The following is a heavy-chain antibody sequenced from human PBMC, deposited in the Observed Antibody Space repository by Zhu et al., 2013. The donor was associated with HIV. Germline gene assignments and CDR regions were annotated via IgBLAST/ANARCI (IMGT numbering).Heavy chain of an antibody. V-gene: IGHV1-8*01. CDR3: ARDWESDYYDSSGTKYNWFDP. CDR1: GYTFTSYD. J-gene: IGHJ5*02. CDR2: MNPNSGNT. D-gene: IGHD3-22*01. Sequence: QVQLVQSGAEVKKPGSSVKVSCKASGYTFTSYDINWVRQATGQGLEWMGWMNPNSGNTGYAQKFQGRVTITADKSTSTAYMELSSLRSEDTAVYYCARDWESDYYDSSGTKYNWFDPWGQGTLVTVSS.